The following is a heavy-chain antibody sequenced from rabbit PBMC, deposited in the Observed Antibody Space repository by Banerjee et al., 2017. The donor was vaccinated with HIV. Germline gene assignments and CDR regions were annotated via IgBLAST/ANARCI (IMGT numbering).Heavy chain of an antibody. V-gene: IGHV1S45*01. D-gene: IGHD6-1*01. CDR1: GFDFSSYY. CDR3: ARDPYSYAYDYVTPL. Sequence: QEQLKETGGGLVQPGGSLTLSCKASGFDFSSYYMCWVRQAPGKGLEWIACIYAGSSDSTYYASWAKGRFTISKTSSTTVTLQMTSLTGADTATYFCARDPYSYAYDYVTPLWGPGTLVTVS. J-gene: IGHJ6*01. CDR2: IYAGSSDST.